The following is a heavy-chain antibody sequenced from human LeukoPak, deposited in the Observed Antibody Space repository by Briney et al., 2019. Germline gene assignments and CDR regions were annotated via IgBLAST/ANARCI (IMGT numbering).Heavy chain of an antibody. CDR1: GFTFSTCA. D-gene: IGHD6-19*01. CDR3: ARDAWSSGWYDY. V-gene: IGHV3-30-3*01. Sequence: PGGSLRLSCAVSGFTFSTCAMHWVRQAPGKGLEWVAVISYDGNNKYYAGSVKGRFTISRDNSKNTLYLQMNSLRAEDTAVYFCARDAWSSGWYDYWGQGTLVTVSS. CDR2: ISYDGNNK. J-gene: IGHJ4*02.